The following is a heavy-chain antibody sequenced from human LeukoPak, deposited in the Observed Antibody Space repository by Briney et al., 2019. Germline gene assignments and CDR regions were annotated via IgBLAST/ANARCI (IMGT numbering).Heavy chain of an antibody. D-gene: IGHD6-19*01. CDR1: GFTFSSYA. J-gene: IGHJ4*02. CDR3: AQHLLIAVAGPIDY. Sequence: AGGSLRLSCAASGFTFSSYAMSWVRQAPGKGLEWVSAISGSGGSTYYADSAKGRFTISRDNSKNTLYLQMNSLRAEDTAVYYCAQHLLIAVAGPIDYWGQGTLVTVSS. V-gene: IGHV3-23*01. CDR2: ISGSGGST.